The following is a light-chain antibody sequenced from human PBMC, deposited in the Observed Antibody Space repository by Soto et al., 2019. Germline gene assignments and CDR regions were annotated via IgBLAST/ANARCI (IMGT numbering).Light chain of an antibody. V-gene: IGLV3-25*03. CDR1: ALPKQY. CDR3: QSADSSGTVV. CDR2: KDS. J-gene: IGLJ2*01. Sequence: SYELTQPPSVSVSPGQTARITCSGDALPKQYAYWYQQKPGQAPVLVIYKDSERPSGIPERISGSSSGTTVTLNISGVQAEDEADYYCQSADSSGTVVFGGGTKVTVL.